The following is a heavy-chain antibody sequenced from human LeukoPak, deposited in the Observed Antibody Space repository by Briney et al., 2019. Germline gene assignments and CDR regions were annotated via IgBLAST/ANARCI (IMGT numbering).Heavy chain of an antibody. V-gene: IGHV4-59*01. CDR3: ARAGAQQQLLWYFDL. D-gene: IGHD6-13*01. J-gene: IGHJ2*01. CDR1: TGSTTSIY. CDR2: IYYRGST. Sequence: SETLSLTCPVYTGSTTSIYWRCIRQLPEKGREWIGYIYYRGSTNYNPSLRSRAPISVDPPKNQFSLKLRSVTAADTAVYYCARAGAQQQLLWYFDLWGRGTLVTVSS.